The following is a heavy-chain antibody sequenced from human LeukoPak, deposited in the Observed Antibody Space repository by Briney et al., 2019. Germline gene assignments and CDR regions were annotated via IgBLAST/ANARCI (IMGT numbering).Heavy chain of an antibody. D-gene: IGHD2-15*01. CDR1: GGSFSGYY. Sequence: SETLSLTCAVYGGSFSGYYWSWIRQPPGKGLEWIGEINHSGSTNYNPSLKSRVTISVDTSKNQFSLQLNSVTPEDTAVYYCARGLSGGTSLWVRSDNNWFDPWGQGTLVTVSS. CDR2: INHSGST. CDR3: ARGLSGGTSLWVRSDNNWFDP. J-gene: IGHJ5*02. V-gene: IGHV4-34*01.